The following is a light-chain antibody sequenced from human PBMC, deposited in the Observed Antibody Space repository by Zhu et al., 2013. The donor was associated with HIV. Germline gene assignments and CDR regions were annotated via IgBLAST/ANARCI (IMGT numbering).Light chain of an antibody. Sequence: DIVLTQTPLTSPVTLGQPASISCKSSQSLVHRNGNTYLSWLQQRPGQPPRLLIYQVSNRFSGVPDRFSGSGSGTDFTLKISRVEAEDVGLYYCMQGTHWPRTFGQGTKVEV. J-gene: IGKJ1*01. V-gene: IGKV2-24*01. CDR1: QSLVHRNGNTY. CDR3: MQGTHWPRT. CDR2: QVS.